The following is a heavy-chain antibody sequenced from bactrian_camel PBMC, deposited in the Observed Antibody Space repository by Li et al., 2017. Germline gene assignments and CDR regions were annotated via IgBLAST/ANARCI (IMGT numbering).Heavy chain of an antibody. CDR1: EYTLRYC. Sequence: HVQLVESGGGSVQAGGSLRLSCVASEYTLRYCMGWFRQTPGKEREGVAVIFRGVFTTNYAASVKGRFTISRDSAKNTVYLQMNNLQPEDTATYYCAEGRGSRGEHCYSLNYWGQGTQVTVS. V-gene: IGHV3S63*01. D-gene: IGHD6*01. J-gene: IGHJ4*01. CDR3: AEGRGSRGEHCYSLNY. CDR2: IFRGVFTT.